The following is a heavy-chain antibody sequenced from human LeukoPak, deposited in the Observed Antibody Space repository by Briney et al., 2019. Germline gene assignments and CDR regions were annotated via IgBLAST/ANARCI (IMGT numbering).Heavy chain of an antibody. D-gene: IGHD3-22*01. Sequence: SETLSLTCTVSGGSVSSGSYYWSWIRQPPGKGLEWIGYIYYSGSTNYNPSLKSRVTISVDASKNQFSLKLSTVTAADRAVYYCARDQYYYDTSGYYYYFGHWGQGTLVTVSS. V-gene: IGHV4-61*01. CDR2: IYYSGST. J-gene: IGHJ4*02. CDR1: GGSVSSGSYY. CDR3: ARDQYYYDTSGYYYYFGH.